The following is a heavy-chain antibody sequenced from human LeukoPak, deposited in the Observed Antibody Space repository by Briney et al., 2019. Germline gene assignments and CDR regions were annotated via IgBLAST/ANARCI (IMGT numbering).Heavy chain of an antibody. V-gene: IGHV4-59*12. CDR3: ARDRSGRNTYYFDY. D-gene: IGHD2-15*01. J-gene: IGHJ4*02. Sequence: PSETLSLTCTFSGGSISSYYWIWIRQPPGKGLEWIGFIYYSGNTNYNPSLKSRVTMSVDTSKNQFSLKLSSVTAADTAVYYCARDRSGRNTYYFDYWGQGTLVTVSS. CDR1: GGSISSYY. CDR2: IYYSGNT.